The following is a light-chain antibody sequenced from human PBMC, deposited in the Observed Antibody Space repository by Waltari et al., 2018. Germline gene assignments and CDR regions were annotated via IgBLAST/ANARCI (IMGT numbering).Light chain of an antibody. CDR2: GAS. J-gene: IGKJ2*03. V-gene: IGKV3-20*01. Sequence: EIVLTQSPGTLSLSPGEGATLSCRASQSVSSSYLAWYQQKPGQAPRPRLYGASNRATDIPERVTGSGYGTDFTLNINRLEPEDFAVYYCQQYGNSRGSFGQGTKLEIK. CDR1: QSVSSSY. CDR3: QQYGNSRGS.